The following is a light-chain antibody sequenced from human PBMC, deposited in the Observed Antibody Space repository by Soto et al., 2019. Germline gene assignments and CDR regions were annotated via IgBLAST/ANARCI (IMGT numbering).Light chain of an antibody. CDR1: QSVSSSY. J-gene: IGKJ1*01. V-gene: IGKV3-20*01. CDR2: GAS. Sequence: EIVLTQSPGTLSLSPGERATLSCRARQSVSSSYLAWYQQKPGQAPRLLIYGASSRATGIPDRFSGSGAGTDFTLTISRLEPEDVAVQYGQQYGSSPGTFGQGTKVQIK. CDR3: QQYGSSPGT.